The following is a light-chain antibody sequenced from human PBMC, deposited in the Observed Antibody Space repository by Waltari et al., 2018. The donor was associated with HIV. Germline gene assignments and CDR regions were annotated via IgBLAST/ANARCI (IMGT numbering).Light chain of an antibody. Sequence: DIQMTQIPSFLSASVGDRVTITCRASQTVDRWLAWYQQKPGKAPKLLIYSASTLQRGVPSRFSASGSGTDFTLTISGLQPEDFATYFCQQARNFPRTFGQGTKVDLK. CDR2: SAS. CDR3: QQARNFPRT. J-gene: IGKJ1*01. V-gene: IGKV1-12*01. CDR1: QTVDRW.